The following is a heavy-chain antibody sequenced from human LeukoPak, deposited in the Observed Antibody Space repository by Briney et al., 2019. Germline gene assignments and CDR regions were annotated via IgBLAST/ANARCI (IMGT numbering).Heavy chain of an antibody. J-gene: IGHJ4*02. CDR3: VKITSVTGGDC. CDR2: ISNNGGSS. Sequence: GGSLRLSCSASGFTFSAYAMYWVRQAPGKGLEYVSGISNNGGSSFYADSVKGRFTISRDNSKNTLYLQMSSLRAENTAVYYCVKITSVTGGDCWGQGTRLTVSS. V-gene: IGHV3-64D*09. CDR1: GFTFSAYA. D-gene: IGHD1-1*01.